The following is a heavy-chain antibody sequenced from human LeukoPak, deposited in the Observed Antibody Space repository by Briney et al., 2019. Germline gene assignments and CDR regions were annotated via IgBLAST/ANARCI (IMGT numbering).Heavy chain of an antibody. CDR3: AKSRESDYYYGMDV. CDR1: GFTFSSYG. CDR2: ISYDGSNK. V-gene: IGHV3-30*18. J-gene: IGHJ6*04. D-gene: IGHD3-10*01. Sequence: PGGSLRLSCAASGFTFSSYGMHRVRQAPGKGLEWVAVISYDGSNKYYADSVKGRFTISRDNSKNTLYLQMNSLRAEDTAVYYCAKSRESDYYYGMDVWGKGTTVTVSS.